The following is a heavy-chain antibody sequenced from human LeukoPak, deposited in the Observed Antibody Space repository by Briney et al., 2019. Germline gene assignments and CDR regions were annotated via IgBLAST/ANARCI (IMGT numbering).Heavy chain of an antibody. D-gene: IGHD3/OR15-3a*01. J-gene: IGHJ4*02. CDR2: INPKSGDT. Sequence: ASVKVSCKASGYNFSVYYVHWVRQAPGQGLEWMGWINPKSGDTNYAQKFQGRVTMTRDTSISTAYMELSRLRSEDTAMYYCATVGQEGDWHSLDYWGQGTLVTVSS. CDR3: ATVGQEGDWHSLDY. V-gene: IGHV1-2*02. CDR1: GYNFSVYY.